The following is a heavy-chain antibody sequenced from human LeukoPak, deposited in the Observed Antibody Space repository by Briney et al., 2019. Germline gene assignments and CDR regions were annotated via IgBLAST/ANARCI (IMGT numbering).Heavy chain of an antibody. CDR3: ARAGIRYCSGGSCYHDY. Sequence: PSETLSLTCAVSDDSFSSHYWTWIRQPPGKGLEWIGYISYIGSTNYNPSLKSRVTISIDTSKNQFSLKLSSVTAADTAVYYCARAGIRYCSGGSCYHDYWGQGTLVTVSS. J-gene: IGHJ4*02. V-gene: IGHV4-59*11. D-gene: IGHD2-15*01. CDR1: DDSFSSHY. CDR2: ISYIGST.